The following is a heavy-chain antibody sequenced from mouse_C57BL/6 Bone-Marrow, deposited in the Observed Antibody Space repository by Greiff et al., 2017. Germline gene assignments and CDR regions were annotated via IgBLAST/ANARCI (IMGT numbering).Heavy chain of an antibody. D-gene: IGHD2-1*01. CDR2: IDPEDGET. CDR3: ARVWAIGNYDYYAMDY. J-gene: IGHJ4*01. CDR1: GFNIKDYY. Sequence: EVQLQESGAELVKPGASVKLSCTASGFNIKDYYMHWVKQRTEQGLEWIGRIDPEDGETKYAPKFQGKATITADTSSNTAYLQLSSLTSEDTAVYYCARVWAIGNYDYYAMDYWGQGTSVTVSS. V-gene: IGHV14-2*01.